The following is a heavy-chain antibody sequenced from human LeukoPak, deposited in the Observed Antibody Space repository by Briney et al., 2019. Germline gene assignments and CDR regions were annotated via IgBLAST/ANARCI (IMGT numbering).Heavy chain of an antibody. Sequence: ASVKVSCKASGYTFTSYGISWFRQAPGQGLEWMGWISTYNADTDYAQKFQGRVTIIADESTSTAYMELSSLRSEDTAVHYCTRDAGIVSGGEYYYYYMDVWGKGTTVTVSS. CDR2: ISTYNADT. D-gene: IGHD1-26*01. CDR1: GYTFTSYG. V-gene: IGHV1-18*01. CDR3: TRDAGIVSGGEYYYYYMDV. J-gene: IGHJ6*03.